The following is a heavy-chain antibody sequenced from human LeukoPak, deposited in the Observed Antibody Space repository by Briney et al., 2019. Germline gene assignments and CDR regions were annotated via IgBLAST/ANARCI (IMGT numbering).Heavy chain of an antibody. CDR2: IIPILGIA. D-gene: IGHD5-12*01. J-gene: IGHJ3*02. V-gene: IGHV1-69*04. CDR1: GGTFSSYA. CDR3: AIHNGYDRGGAFDI. Sequence: GASVKVSCTASGGTFSSYAISWVRPAPGQGLEWMGRIIPILGIANYAQKFQGRVTITADKSTSTAYMELSSLRSEDTAVYYCAIHNGYDRGGAFDIWGQGTMVTVSS.